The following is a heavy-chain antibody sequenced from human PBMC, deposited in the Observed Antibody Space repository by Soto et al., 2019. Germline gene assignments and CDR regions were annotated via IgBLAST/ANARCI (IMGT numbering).Heavy chain of an antibody. CDR3: ARGKYYDFWSGYWEFDY. D-gene: IGHD3-3*01. CDR2: IGTAGDT. J-gene: IGHJ4*02. V-gene: IGHV3-13*01. Sequence: VQLVESGGGLVQPGGSLRLSCAASGFTFSSYDMHWVRQATGKGLEWVSAIGTAGDTYYPGSVKGRFTISRENAKNSLYLQMNSLRAEDTAVYYCARGKYYDFWSGYWEFDYWGQGTLVTVSS. CDR1: GFTFSSYD.